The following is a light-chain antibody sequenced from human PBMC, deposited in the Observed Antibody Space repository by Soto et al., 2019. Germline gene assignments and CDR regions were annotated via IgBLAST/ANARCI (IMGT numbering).Light chain of an antibody. CDR1: QSISNY. Sequence: EIVLTQSPATLSLSPGERATLSCRASQSISNYLAWYQHKPGQPPRLLIYDSSTRATGIPARFSGSVSGTDFTLTISSLEPEGFAGYFWQFRGHWPPTWAFGQGTKVEVK. CDR2: DSS. CDR3: QFRGHWPPTWA. V-gene: IGKV3-11*01. J-gene: IGKJ1*01.